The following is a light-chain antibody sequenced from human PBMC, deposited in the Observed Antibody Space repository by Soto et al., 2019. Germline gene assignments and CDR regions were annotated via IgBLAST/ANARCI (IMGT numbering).Light chain of an antibody. J-gene: IGLJ1*01. V-gene: IGLV2-23*03. CDR1: SSDVGSYNL. CDR2: EGS. CDR3: CSYAGSYTFFYV. Sequence: QSALTQPASVSGSPGQSITISCTGTSSDVGSYNLVSWYQHHPGNTPKLMIYEGSRRPSGVSDRFSGSKSGNTASLTISGLQAEDEADYYCCSYAGSYTFFYVFGTGTKLTVL.